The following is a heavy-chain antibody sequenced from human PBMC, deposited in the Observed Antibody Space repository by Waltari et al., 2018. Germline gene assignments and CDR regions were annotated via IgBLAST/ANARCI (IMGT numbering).Heavy chain of an antibody. Sequence: QVQLQESGPGLVKPSETLSLTCPVSGGSISSYYWSWIRQPPGKGLEWIGYIYYSGSTNYNPSLKSRVTISVDTSKNQFSLKLSSVTAADTAVYYCARDLVYYDSSGLAGWFDPWGQGTLVTVSS. CDR1: GGSISSYY. CDR3: ARDLVYYDSSGLAGWFDP. D-gene: IGHD3-22*01. V-gene: IGHV4-59*01. CDR2: IYYSGST. J-gene: IGHJ5*02.